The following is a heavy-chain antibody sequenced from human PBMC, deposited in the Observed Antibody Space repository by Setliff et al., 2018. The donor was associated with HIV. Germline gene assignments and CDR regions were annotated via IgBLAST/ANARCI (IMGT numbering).Heavy chain of an antibody. CDR2: IIPIFGIA. J-gene: IGHJ4*02. D-gene: IGHD6-13*01. V-gene: IGHV1-69*10. CDR1: GGAFSSYA. Sequence: SVKVSCKASGGAFSSYALSWVRQAPGQGLEWMGGIIPIFGIANYAEKFQGRLIISADPSTNTAYMELSSLRSEDTAVYYCARQTVTVGIPGYFDSWGQGTLVTVSS. CDR3: ARQTVTVGIPGYFDS.